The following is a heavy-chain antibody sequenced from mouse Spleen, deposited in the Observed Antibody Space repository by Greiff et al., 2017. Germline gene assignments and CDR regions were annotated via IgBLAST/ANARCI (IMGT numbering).Heavy chain of an antibody. CDR2: ISSGGGST. Sequence: EVQLVESGGGLVKLGGSLKLSCAASGFTFSSYYMSWVRQTPEKRLEWVATISSGGGSTYYPDSVKGRFTISRDNAKNTLYLQMSSLNSEDTAVYYCARPSLLRLRTWFAYWGQGTLVTVSA. J-gene: IGHJ3*01. CDR3: ARPSLLRLRTWFAY. D-gene: IGHD1-2*01. CDR1: GFTFSSYY. V-gene: IGHV5-12-1*01.